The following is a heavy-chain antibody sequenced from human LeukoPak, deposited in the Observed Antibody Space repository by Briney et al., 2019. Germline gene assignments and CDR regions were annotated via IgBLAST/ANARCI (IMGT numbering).Heavy chain of an antibody. J-gene: IGHJ4*02. Sequence: GRSLRLSCVASGFTFSSYGMHWVRQAPGKGPEWVALISYDGGDKYHVDSVKGRFTISRDNSKNTLYLQMNSLRAEDTAVYYCAKVRYSSGWPEFDYWGQGTLVTVSS. CDR2: ISYDGGDK. CDR3: AKVRYSSGWPEFDY. D-gene: IGHD6-19*01. V-gene: IGHV3-30*18. CDR1: GFTFSSYG.